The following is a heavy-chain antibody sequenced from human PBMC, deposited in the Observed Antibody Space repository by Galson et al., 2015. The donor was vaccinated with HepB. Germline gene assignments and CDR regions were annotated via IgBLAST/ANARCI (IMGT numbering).Heavy chain of an antibody. CDR2: ISSSSSYI. CDR3: ARGGYESWAYYFDY. Sequence: SLRLSCAASGFTFSSYSMNWVRQAPGKGLEWVSSISSSSSYIYYADSVKGRFTISRDNAKNSLYLQMNSLKAEDTAVYYCARGGYESWAYYFDYWGQGTLVTVSS. V-gene: IGHV3-21*01. J-gene: IGHJ4*02. D-gene: IGHD4-23*01. CDR1: GFTFSSYS.